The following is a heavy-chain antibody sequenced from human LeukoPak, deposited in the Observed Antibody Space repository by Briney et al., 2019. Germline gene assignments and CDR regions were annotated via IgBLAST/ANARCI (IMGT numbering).Heavy chain of an antibody. CDR3: ARSPVGVSGYYWYFDL. CDR2: IYTGGST. J-gene: IGHJ2*01. CDR1: GGSISSYY. Sequence: SETLSLTCTVSGGSISSYYWSWIRQPPGKGLEWIGYIYTGGSTNYNPSLKSRVTISVDTSKNQFSLKLSSVTAADTAVYYCARSPVGVSGYYWYFDLWGRGTLVTVSS. V-gene: IGHV4-4*09. D-gene: IGHD3-22*01.